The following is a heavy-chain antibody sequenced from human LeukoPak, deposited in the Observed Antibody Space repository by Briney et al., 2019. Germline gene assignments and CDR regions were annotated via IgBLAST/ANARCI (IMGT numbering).Heavy chain of an antibody. CDR1: GGSISSYY. Sequence: PSETLSLTCTVSGGSISSYYCSWIRQPPGKGLEGSGYIYYSGSTNYNSSLKSRVTISVDASKNQCSLKLRSVTAADTAVYYCARGRPRGFSPYYFDYWGQGTLVTVSS. CDR2: IYYSGST. CDR3: ARGRPRGFSPYYFDY. D-gene: IGHD3-3*01. J-gene: IGHJ4*02. V-gene: IGHV4-59*01.